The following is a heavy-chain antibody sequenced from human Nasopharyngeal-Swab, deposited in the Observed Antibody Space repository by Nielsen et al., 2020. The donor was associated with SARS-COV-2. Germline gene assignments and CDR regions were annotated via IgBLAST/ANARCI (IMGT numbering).Heavy chain of an antibody. J-gene: IGHJ3*02. CDR1: GYTFTGYY. V-gene: IGHV1-2*02. Sequence: ASVKVSCKASGYTFTGYYMHWVRQAPGQGLEWMGWINPNSGGTNYAQKFQGRVTMTRDTSISTAYMELSRLRSDDTAVYYCARFRVFVVVPADYVDSRDAFDIWGQGTMVTVSS. CDR2: INPNSGGT. D-gene: IGHD2-2*01. CDR3: ARFRVFVVVPADYVDSRDAFDI.